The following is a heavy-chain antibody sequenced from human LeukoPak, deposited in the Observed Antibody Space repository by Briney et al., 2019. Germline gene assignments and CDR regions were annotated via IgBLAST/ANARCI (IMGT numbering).Heavy chain of an antibody. J-gene: IGHJ6*02. Sequence: GASVKVSCKASGYTFTGYYMHWVRQAPGQGLEWMGWINPNSGGTNYAQKFQGSVTMTRDTSISTAYMELTNLRPDDTAVYYCARDHCSSANCYEYHYHGMDVWGRGTPVTVSS. CDR2: INPNSGGT. V-gene: IGHV1-2*02. CDR3: ARDHCSSANCYEYHYHGMDV. CDR1: GYTFTGYY. D-gene: IGHD2-2*01.